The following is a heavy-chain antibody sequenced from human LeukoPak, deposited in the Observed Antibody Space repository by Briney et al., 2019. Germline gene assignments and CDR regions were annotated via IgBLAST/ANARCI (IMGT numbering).Heavy chain of an antibody. V-gene: IGHV3-48*04. D-gene: IGHD6-13*01. CDR3: ARDQVPYSSSWGGDY. CDR1: GFTFSSYA. CDR2: ISSSSSTI. J-gene: IGHJ4*02. Sequence: GGSLRLSCAASGFTFSSYAMSWVRQAPGKGLEWVSYISSSSSTIYYADSVKGRFTISRDNAKNSLYLQMNSLRAEDTAVYYCARDQVPYSSSWGGDYWGQGTLVTVSS.